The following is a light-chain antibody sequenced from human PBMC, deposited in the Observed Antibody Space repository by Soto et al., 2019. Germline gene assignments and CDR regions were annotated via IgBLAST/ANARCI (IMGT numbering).Light chain of an antibody. CDR1: SSDVGGYNY. Sequence: QSALTQPPSASGSPGQSVTISCTGTSSDVGGYNYVSWYQQHPGKAPKLMIYEVSKRPSGVPDRFSGSKSGNTASLTVSGLQAEDAADYYCSSYAGSNNLVFVGGTKLTVL. V-gene: IGLV2-8*01. J-gene: IGLJ2*01. CDR2: EVS. CDR3: SSYAGSNNLV.